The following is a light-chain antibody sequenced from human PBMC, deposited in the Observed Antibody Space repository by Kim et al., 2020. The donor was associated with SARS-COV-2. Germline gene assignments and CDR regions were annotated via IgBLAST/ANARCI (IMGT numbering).Light chain of an antibody. CDR1: AGDGTTGYC. J-gene: IGLJ3*02. Sequence: PGWTVTPTCASSAGDGTTGYCPNWFQQKPGQAPRTLVYTSSNQHPRTPALFSGSPLGGPAALTLSGVQPEDGAEDYCLLYYGGGWVFGGGTQLTVL. V-gene: IGLV7-43*01. CDR3: LLYYGGGWV. CDR2: TSS.